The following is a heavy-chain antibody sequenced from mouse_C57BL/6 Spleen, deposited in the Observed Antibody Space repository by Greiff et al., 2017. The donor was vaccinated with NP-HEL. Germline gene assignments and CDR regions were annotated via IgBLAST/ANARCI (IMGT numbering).Heavy chain of an antibody. CDR1: GFSLTSYA. D-gene: IGHD1-1*01. V-gene: IGHV2-9-1*01. CDR2: IWPGGGT. CDR3: AGSYYGYAMDY. J-gene: IGHJ4*01. Sequence: QVQLKESGPGLVAPSQSLSITCTVSGFSLTSYAISWVRQPPGKGLEWLGVIWPGGGTNYNSALKSRLSISKDNSKSQVFLKMNSLQTDDTARYYCAGSYYGYAMDYWGQGTSVTVSS.